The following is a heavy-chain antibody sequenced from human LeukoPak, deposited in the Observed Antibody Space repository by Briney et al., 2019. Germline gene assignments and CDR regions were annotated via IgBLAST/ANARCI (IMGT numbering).Heavy chain of an antibody. CDR1: GFTFSSYW. CDR2: IRDDGGEI. J-gene: IGHJ3*02. CDR3: ARDHPSYDYVWGSYRYGIGAFDI. Sequence: ESLKISCEASGFTFSSYWMSWVRQAPGKGLEWVANIRDDGGEIYYVDSVKGRFTISRDNAKNTLYLQMNSLRAEDTAVYYCARDHPSYDYVWGSYRYGIGAFDIWGQGTMVTVSS. D-gene: IGHD3-16*02. V-gene: IGHV3-7*01.